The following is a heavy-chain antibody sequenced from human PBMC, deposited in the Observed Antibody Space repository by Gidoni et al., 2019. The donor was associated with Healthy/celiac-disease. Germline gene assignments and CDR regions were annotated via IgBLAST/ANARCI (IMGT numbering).Heavy chain of an antibody. CDR1: GFTSSSYS. J-gene: IGHJ3*02. CDR3: ARMGYCSGGSCYEVDI. V-gene: IGHV3-48*02. D-gene: IGHD2-15*01. CDR2: ISSSSSTI. Sequence: EVQRVESGGGLVQPGGSLRLSCAASGFTSSSYSMNWVRQAPGKGLEWVSYISSSSSTIYYADSVKGRFTISRDNAKNSLYLQMNSLRDEDTAVYYCARMGYCSGGSCYEVDIWGQGTMVTVSS.